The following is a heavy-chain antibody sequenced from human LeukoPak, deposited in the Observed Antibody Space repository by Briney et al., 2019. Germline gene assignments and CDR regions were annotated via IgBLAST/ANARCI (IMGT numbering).Heavy chain of an antibody. CDR3: ARAVAVAGTGHFQH. CDR2: IYYSGST. J-gene: IGHJ1*01. V-gene: IGHV4-39*07. CDR1: GGSISSSSYY. Sequence: SETLSLTCTVSGGSISSSSYYWGWIRQPPGKGLEWIGSIYYSGSTYYNPSLKSRVTISVDTSKNQFSLKLSSVTAADTAVYYCARAVAVAGTGHFQHWGQGTLVTVSS. D-gene: IGHD6-19*01.